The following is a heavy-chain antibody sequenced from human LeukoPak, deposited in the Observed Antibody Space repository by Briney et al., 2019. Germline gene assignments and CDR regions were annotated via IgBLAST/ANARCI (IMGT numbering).Heavy chain of an antibody. CDR3: AKGGYSYGYFNYFDY. CDR1: GFTFDDYA. CDR2: ISWNSGSI. D-gene: IGHD5-18*01. Sequence: GGSLTLSCAASGFTFDDYAMHWVRQAPGKGLEWVSDISWNSGSIGYADSVKGRFTISRDNAKNSLYLQMKSLRAEDTALYYCAKGGYSYGYFNYFDYWGQGTLVTVSS. V-gene: IGHV3-9*01. J-gene: IGHJ4*02.